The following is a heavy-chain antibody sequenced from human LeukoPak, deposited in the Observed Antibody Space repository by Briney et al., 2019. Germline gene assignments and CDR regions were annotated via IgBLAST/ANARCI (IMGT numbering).Heavy chain of an antibody. V-gene: IGHV3-74*01. J-gene: IGHJ4*02. CDR2: INTDGSIT. CDR1: GFTFSDYW. CDR3: ARDRGPRTGFMVREAYDY. D-gene: IGHD3-10*01. Sequence: GGSLRLSCAASGFTFSDYWIHWVRQAPGKGLVWVSRINTDGSITNYADSVKGRFSISRDNAKNTLYLQMSSLRAEDTAVYYCARDRGPRTGFMVREAYDYWGQGTLVTVSS.